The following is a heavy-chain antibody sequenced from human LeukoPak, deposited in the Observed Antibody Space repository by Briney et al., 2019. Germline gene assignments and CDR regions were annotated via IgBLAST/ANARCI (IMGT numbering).Heavy chain of an antibody. Sequence: SETLSLTCTVSGGSISSYYWSWIRQPAGKGLEWIGRIYTSGSTNYNPSLKSRVTMSVDTSKNQFSLKLSSVTAADTAVYYCARGAFSSWWLGEYLDYWGQGTLVTVSS. V-gene: IGHV4-4*07. CDR2: IYTSGST. D-gene: IGHD2-8*02. CDR1: GGSISSYY. CDR3: ARGAFSSWWLGEYLDY. J-gene: IGHJ4*02.